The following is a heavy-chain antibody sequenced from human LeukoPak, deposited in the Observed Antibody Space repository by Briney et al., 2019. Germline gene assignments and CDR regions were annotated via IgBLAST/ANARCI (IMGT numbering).Heavy chain of an antibody. CDR3: ARHQHEDYDFWSGYYKWTNWFDP. D-gene: IGHD3-3*01. CDR2: IYYSGST. V-gene: IGHV4-39*01. J-gene: IGHJ5*02. CDR1: GGSISSSSYY. Sequence: SETLSLTCTVSGGSISSSSYYWGWIRQPPGKGLEWIGSIYYSGSTYYNPSLKSRVTISVDTSKNQFSLKLSSVTAADTAVYYCARHQHEDYDFWSGYYKWTNWFDPWGQGTLVTVSS.